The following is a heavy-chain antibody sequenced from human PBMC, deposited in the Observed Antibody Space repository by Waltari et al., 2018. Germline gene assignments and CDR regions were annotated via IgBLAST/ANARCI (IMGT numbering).Heavy chain of an antibody. CDR1: GFLFSNYA. CDR3: ARDISTGQYNFGY. V-gene: IGHV3-23*04. D-gene: IGHD3-9*01. Sequence: EVKLVESGGGLVQPGGSLSVACEVSGFLFSNYAMSWVRQAPGKGPEWVSSLSGSGYGTNYADSVKGRFTISRDNSKNTLYLQMNSLRAEDTAVYYCARDISTGQYNFGYWGQGTLVTVSS. J-gene: IGHJ4*02. CDR2: LSGSGYGT.